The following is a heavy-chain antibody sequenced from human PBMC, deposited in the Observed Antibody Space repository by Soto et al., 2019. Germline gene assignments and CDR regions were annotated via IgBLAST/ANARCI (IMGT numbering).Heavy chain of an antibody. Sequence: GGSLRLSCAASGFTFSSYAMIWVRQAPGKGLEWVSVISGSDDSTYYADSVKGRFTISRDNSKNTLYLQMNSLRAEDTAVYYCAKRSSSSTFDYWXQGTLVTVSS. CDR2: ISGSDDST. CDR1: GFTFSSYA. D-gene: IGHD6-6*01. CDR3: AKRSSSSTFDY. V-gene: IGHV3-23*01. J-gene: IGHJ4*02.